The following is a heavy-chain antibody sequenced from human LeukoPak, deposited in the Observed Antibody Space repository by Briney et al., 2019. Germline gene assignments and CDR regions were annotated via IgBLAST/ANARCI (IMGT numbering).Heavy chain of an antibody. D-gene: IGHD2-2*02. J-gene: IGHJ4*02. CDR1: GFTFSSYG. CDR3: AKVVVPAAIAYSSSWFYFDY. V-gene: IGHV3-30*18. Sequence: GGSLRLSCAASGFTFSSYGMHWVRQAPGKGLEWVAVISYDGSNKYYADSVKGRFTISRDNSKNTLYLQMNSLRAEDTAVYYCAKVVVPAAIAYSSSWFYFDYWGQGTLVTVSS. CDR2: ISYDGSNK.